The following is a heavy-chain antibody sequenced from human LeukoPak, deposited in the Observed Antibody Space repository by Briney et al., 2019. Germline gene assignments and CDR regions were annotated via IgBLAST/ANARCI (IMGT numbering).Heavy chain of an antibody. D-gene: IGHD2-15*01. Sequence: ASVKVSCKASGYTFTGYYMHWVRQAPGQGLEWRGWINPNSGGTNYAQKFQGRVTMTRDTSISTAYMELSRQRSDDTAVYYCARDPSGYCSGGSCSYYYYYMDVWGKGTTVTVSS. CDR1: GYTFTGYY. CDR2: INPNSGGT. V-gene: IGHV1-2*02. J-gene: IGHJ6*03. CDR3: ARDPSGYCSGGSCSYYYYYMDV.